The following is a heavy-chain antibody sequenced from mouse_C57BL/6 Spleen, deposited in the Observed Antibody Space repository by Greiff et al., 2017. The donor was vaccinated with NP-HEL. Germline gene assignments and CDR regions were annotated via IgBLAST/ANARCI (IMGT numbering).Heavy chain of an antibody. V-gene: IGHV1-63*01. D-gene: IGHD2-2*01. J-gene: IGHJ4*01. CDR3: ARKGLGAMDY. CDR2: IYPGGGYT. CDR1: GYTFTNYW. Sequence: QVQLQQSGAELVRPGTSVKMSCKASGYTFTNYWIGWAKQRPGHGLEWIGDIYPGGGYTNYNEKFKGKATLTADKSSSTAYMQFSSLTSEDSAIYYCARKGLGAMDYWGQGTSVTVSS.